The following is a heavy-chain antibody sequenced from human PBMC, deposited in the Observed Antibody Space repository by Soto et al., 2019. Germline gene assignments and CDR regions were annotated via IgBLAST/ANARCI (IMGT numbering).Heavy chain of an antibody. CDR3: ARDRYDILTGYYTAFDY. CDR2: TYYRSKWYN. CDR1: GDSVSSNSAA. Sequence: QTLSLTCAISGDSVSSNSAAWNWIRQSPSRGLEWLGRTYYRSKWYNDYAVSVKSRITINPDTSKNQFSLQLNSVTPEDTAVYYCARDRYDILTGYYTAFDYWGQGTLVTVSS. D-gene: IGHD3-9*01. J-gene: IGHJ4*02. V-gene: IGHV6-1*01.